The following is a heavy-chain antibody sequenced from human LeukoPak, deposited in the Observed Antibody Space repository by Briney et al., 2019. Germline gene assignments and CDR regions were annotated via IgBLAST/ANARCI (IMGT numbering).Heavy chain of an antibody. J-gene: IGHJ4*02. CDR1: GGSISSYY. CDR2: IYTSGST. CDR3: ARTQWLVYFDY. V-gene: IGHV4-4*07. D-gene: IGHD6-19*01. Sequence: PSEPLSLTCTVSGGSISSYYWSWIRQPAGRGLEWIGRIYTSGSTNYNPSLKSRVTMSVDTAKNQFSLKLSSVTAADTAVYYCARTQWLVYFDYWGQGTLVTVSS.